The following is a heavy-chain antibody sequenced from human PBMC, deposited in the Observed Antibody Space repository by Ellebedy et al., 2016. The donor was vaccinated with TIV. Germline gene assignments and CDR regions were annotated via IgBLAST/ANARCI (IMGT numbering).Heavy chain of an antibody. Sequence: MPSETLSLTCTVSGYSISSGYYWGWIRQPPGKGLEWIGSIYHSGSTYYNPSLTSRVTISVDTSKNQFSLKLSSVTAADTAVYYCAVQQLSAVFWFDPWGQGTLVTVSS. CDR2: IYHSGST. J-gene: IGHJ5*02. D-gene: IGHD6-13*01. V-gene: IGHV4-38-2*02. CDR3: AVQQLSAVFWFDP. CDR1: GYSISSGYY.